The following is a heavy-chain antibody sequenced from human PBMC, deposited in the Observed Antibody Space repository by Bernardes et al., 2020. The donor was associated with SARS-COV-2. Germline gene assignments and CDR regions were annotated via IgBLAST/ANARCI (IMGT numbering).Heavy chain of an antibody. V-gene: IGHV3-43*01. CDR1: VFTCDDYT. D-gene: IGHD3-16*02. CDR2: ISWDGGST. Sequence: GSLRLSCAASVFTCDDYTMHWVRPAPGKGLEWVSLISWDGGSTYYADSVKGRFTISRDNSKNSLYLQMNSLRTEDTALYYCAKDRVGFGFGGVIVNPPLFDYWGQGTLVTVSS. CDR3: AKDRVGFGFGGVIVNPPLFDY. J-gene: IGHJ4*02.